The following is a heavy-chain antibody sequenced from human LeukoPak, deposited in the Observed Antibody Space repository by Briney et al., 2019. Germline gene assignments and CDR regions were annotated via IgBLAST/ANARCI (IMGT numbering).Heavy chain of an antibody. D-gene: IGHD3-3*01. CDR3: AITYYDFWSGYYYFDY. Sequence: SETLSLTCTVSGGSISSGDYYWSWIRQPPGKGLEWIGSIYYSGSTYYNPSLKSRVTISVDTSKNQFSLKLSSVTAADTAVYYCAITYYDFWSGYYYFDYWGQGTLVTVSS. J-gene: IGHJ4*02. CDR1: GGSISSGDYY. CDR2: IYYSGST. V-gene: IGHV4-39*01.